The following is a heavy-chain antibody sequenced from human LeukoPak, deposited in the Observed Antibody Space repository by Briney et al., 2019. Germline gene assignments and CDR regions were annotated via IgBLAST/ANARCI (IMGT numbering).Heavy chain of an antibody. CDR3: ARDPLDGIFDY. CDR1: GGSISSYY. Sequence: KTSETLSLTCTVSGGSISSYYWSWIRQPPGKRLEWIGYIYYSGSTNYNPSLKSRVTMSVDTSKNQFSLKLSSATAADTAVYYCARDPLDGIFDYWGQGTLVTVSS. D-gene: IGHD1-26*01. V-gene: IGHV4-59*12. CDR2: IYYSGST. J-gene: IGHJ4*02.